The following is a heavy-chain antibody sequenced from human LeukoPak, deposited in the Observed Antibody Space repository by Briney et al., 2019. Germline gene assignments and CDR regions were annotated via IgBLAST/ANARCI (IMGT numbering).Heavy chain of an antibody. CDR1: GFTFSSYE. Sequence: GGSLRLSCAASGFTFSSYEMNWVRQAPGKGLEWVAYIQYDRTNEQYAHSVKGRFRISRDNSNNILYLQMNSLRTEDTAVYYCAKDRCSNGIGCYYYYMEVWGKGTTVTISS. V-gene: IGHV3-30*02. D-gene: IGHD2-8*01. J-gene: IGHJ6*03. CDR2: IQYDRTNE. CDR3: AKDRCSNGIGCYYYYMEV.